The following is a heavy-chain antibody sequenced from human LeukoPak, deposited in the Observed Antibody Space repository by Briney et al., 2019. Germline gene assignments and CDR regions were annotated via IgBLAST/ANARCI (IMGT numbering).Heavy chain of an antibody. CDR3: ARGRWYYDNSGYREQYFDY. J-gene: IGHJ4*02. V-gene: IGHV4-39*07. CDR1: GGSISSSSYF. CDR2: IYNSGTT. D-gene: IGHD3-22*01. Sequence: SETLSLTCAVSGGSISSSSYFWGWIRQPPGKGLEWIGSIYNSGTTYYNPSLKSRVTISVDTSKNQFSLKLSSVTAADTAVYYCARGRWYYDNSGYREQYFDYWGQGTLATVSS.